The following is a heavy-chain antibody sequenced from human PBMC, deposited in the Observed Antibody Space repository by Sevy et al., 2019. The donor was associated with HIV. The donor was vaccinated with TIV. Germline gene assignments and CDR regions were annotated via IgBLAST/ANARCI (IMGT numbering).Heavy chain of an antibody. CDR1: GGAISSYY. D-gene: IGHD3-3*01. J-gene: IGHJ4*02. Sequence: SETLSLTCTVSGGAISSYYWSWIWQPPGKGLEWIGYIYYSGSTNYNPSLKSRVTISVDTSKNQFSLKLSSVTAADTAVYYCARGVKYYDFWSGYSAGFIDYWGQGTLVTVSS. V-gene: IGHV4-59*13. CDR2: IYYSGST. CDR3: ARGVKYYDFWSGYSAGFIDY.